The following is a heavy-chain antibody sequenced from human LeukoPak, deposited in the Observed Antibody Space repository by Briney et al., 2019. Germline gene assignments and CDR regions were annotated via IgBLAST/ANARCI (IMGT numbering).Heavy chain of an antibody. CDR1: GVSISSYY. V-gene: IGHV4-59*01. D-gene: IGHD3-9*01. CDR3: ARGSPTYYDILTGYHEDYYGTDV. J-gene: IGHJ6*02. CDR2: IYYSGST. Sequence: PSETLSLTCTVSGVSISSYYWSWIRRPPGEGLEWIGYIYYSGSTNYNPSLKSRVTISVDTSKNQFSLKLSSVTAADTAVYYCARGSPTYYDILTGYHEDYYGTDVWGQGTTVTVSS.